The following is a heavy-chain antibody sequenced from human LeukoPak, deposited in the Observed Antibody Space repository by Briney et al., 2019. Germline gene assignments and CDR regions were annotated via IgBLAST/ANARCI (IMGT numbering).Heavy chain of an antibody. CDR3: ARAGYSSSWYESPYYYYGMDV. J-gene: IGHJ6*02. V-gene: IGHV3-48*04. CDR2: ISSSGSTI. D-gene: IGHD6-13*01. CDR1: GFTFSSYS. Sequence: GGSLRLSCAASGFTFSSYSMNWVRQAPGKGLEWVSYISSSGSTIYYADSVKGRFTISRDNAKNSLYLQMNSLRAEDTAVYYCARAGYSSSWYESPYYYYGMDVWGQGTTVTVSS.